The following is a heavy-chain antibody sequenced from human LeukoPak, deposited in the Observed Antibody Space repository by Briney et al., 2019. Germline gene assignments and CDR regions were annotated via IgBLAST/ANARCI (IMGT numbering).Heavy chain of an antibody. J-gene: IGHJ4*02. CDR2: INPNSGGT. CDR1: GYTFSNYY. V-gene: IGHV1-2*02. Sequence: ASVKVSCKASGYTFSNYYMHWVRQAPGQGLEWMGWINPNSGGTNYAQKFQGRVTMTRDMSTSTVYMELSSLRSEDTAVYYCARQPGRERWLQSYFDYWGQGTLVTVSS. D-gene: IGHD5-24*01. CDR3: ARQPGRERWLQSYFDY.